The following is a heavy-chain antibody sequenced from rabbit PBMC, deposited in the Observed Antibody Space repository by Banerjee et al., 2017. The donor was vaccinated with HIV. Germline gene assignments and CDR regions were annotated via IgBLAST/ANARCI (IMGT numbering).Heavy chain of an antibody. CDR3: ASLPCDTTGGDFIEGVLPHYFNL. J-gene: IGHJ4*01. D-gene: IGHD7-1*01. CDR1: GFDFSSYG. Sequence: QEQLVESGGGLVQPGGSLKLSCKASGFDFSSYGVSWVRQAPGKGLEWIGYIDPVFGSTYCASWVKGRFPISSHNAQNTLYLQLNSLTAADTATYFCASLPCDTTGGDFIEGVLPHYFNLWGQGTLVTVS. CDR2: IDPVFGST. V-gene: IGHV1S47*01.